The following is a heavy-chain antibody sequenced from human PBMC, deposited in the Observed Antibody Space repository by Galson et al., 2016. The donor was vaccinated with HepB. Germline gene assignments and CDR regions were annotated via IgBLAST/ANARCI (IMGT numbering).Heavy chain of an antibody. CDR3: ARNFVYYYVSGSYHKEMGGMDV. D-gene: IGHD3-10*01. CDR1: GYTFTGYY. Sequence: SVKVSCKASGYTFTGYYMHWVRQAPGQGLEWMGWINPNSGRTNYAQKFQGRVTMTRDTSISTVYMELSRLRSDDAAVYYCARNFVYYYVSGSYHKEMGGMDVWGQGTTVTVSS. V-gene: IGHV1-2*02. J-gene: IGHJ6*02. CDR2: INPNSGRT.